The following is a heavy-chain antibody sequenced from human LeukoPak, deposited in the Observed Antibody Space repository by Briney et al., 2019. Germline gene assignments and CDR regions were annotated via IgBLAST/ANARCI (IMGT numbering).Heavy chain of an antibody. Sequence: SETLSLTCTVSGGSISSYYWSWIRQPAGKGLEWIGRIYHSGNTYYNPSLKSRVTMSVDTSKNQFSLKVISVTAADTAVYYCARLSGTYLEIGYWGQGTLVSVSS. CDR2: IYHSGNT. V-gene: IGHV4-4*07. CDR3: ARLSGTYLEIGY. J-gene: IGHJ4*02. D-gene: IGHD1-20*01. CDR1: GGSISSYY.